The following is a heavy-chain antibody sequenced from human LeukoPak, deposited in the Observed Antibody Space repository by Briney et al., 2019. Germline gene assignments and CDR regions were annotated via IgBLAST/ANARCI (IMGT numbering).Heavy chain of an antibody. J-gene: IGHJ4*02. D-gene: IGHD7-27*01. CDR3: ARGPVWGLDY. CDR1: GFSLIVYY. CDR2: IDPKSGGT. V-gene: IGHV1-2*02. Sequence: ASVKVSCRASGFSLIVYYMHWVRQAPGQGLEWMGWIDPKSGGTSSAQSFQGRPTMTSDTSISTVYMELSGLRSDDTATYYCARGPVWGLDYWGLGTLVTVSS.